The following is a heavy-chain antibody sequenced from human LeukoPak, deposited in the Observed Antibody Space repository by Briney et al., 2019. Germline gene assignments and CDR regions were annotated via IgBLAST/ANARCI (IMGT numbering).Heavy chain of an antibody. J-gene: IGHJ4*02. CDR3: AKGHYYGSGSYYTFLGDFDY. CDR2: ISYDGSNK. CDR1: EFTFNNNG. Sequence: GGSLRLSCAASEFTFNNNGMHWVRQAPGKGLEWVAVISYDGSNKYYADSVKGRFTISRDNSKNTLYLQMNSLRAEDTAVYYCAKGHYYGSGSYYTFLGDFDYWGQGTLVTVSS. D-gene: IGHD3-10*01. V-gene: IGHV3-30*18.